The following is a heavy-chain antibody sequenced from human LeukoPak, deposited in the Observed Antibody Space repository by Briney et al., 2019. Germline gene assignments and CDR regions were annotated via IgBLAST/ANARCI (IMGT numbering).Heavy chain of an antibody. D-gene: IGHD3-16*02. CDR1: GFTFSSYS. CDR2: ISSSSSYI. V-gene: IGHV3-21*01. J-gene: IGHJ3*02. CDR3: ARVPAGVIGMKDAFDI. Sequence: GGSPRLSCAASGFTFSSYSMNWVRQAPGKGLEWVSSISSSSSYIYYADSVKGRFTISRDNAKNSLYLQMNSLRAEDTAVYYCARVPAGVIGMKDAFDIWGQGTMVTVSS.